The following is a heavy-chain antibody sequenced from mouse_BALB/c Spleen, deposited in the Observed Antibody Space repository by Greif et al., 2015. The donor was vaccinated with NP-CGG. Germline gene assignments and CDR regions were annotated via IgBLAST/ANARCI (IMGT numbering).Heavy chain of an antibody. Sequence: EVQGVESGGDLVKPGGSLNLSCAASGFTFSSYGMSWVRQTPDKRLEWVATISSGGSYTYYPDSVKGRFTISRDNAKNTLYLQMSSQKSEDTAMYYCARLPSTTDAMDYWGQGTSVTVSS. D-gene: IGHD2-14*01. V-gene: IGHV5-6*01. J-gene: IGHJ4*01. CDR3: ARLPSTTDAMDY. CDR2: ISSGGSYT. CDR1: GFTFSSYG.